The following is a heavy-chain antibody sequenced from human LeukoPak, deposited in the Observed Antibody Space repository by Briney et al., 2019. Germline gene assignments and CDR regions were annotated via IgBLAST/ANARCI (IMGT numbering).Heavy chain of an antibody. Sequence: SETLSLTCTVSGGSFSSNSYYWGWIRQPPGKGLEWIGSIYYAGSTYYNPSLKSRVTISVDTSKNQFSLKLSSVTAADTAVYYCASPPLTGYGDFIFDYWGQGTLVTVSS. J-gene: IGHJ4*02. CDR3: ASPPLTGYGDFIFDY. CDR1: GGSFSSNSYY. V-gene: IGHV4-39*01. CDR2: IYYAGST. D-gene: IGHD4-17*01.